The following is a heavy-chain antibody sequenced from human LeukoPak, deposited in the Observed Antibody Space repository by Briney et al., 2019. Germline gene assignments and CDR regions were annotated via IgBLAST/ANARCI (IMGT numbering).Heavy chain of an antibody. CDR2: IYYSGST. D-gene: IGHD3-10*01. Sequence: SETLSLTCTVSGGSISSSSYYWGWIRQPPGKGLEWIGSIYYSGSTYYNPSLKSRVTISVDTSKNQFSLKLSSVTAADTAVYYCARLPIWFGDRLAYYFDYWGQGTLVTVSS. J-gene: IGHJ4*02. V-gene: IGHV4-39*01. CDR1: GGSISSSSYY. CDR3: ARLPIWFGDRLAYYFDY.